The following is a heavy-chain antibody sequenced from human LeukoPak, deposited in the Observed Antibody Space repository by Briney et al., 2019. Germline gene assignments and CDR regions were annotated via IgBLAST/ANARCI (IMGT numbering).Heavy chain of an antibody. CDR2: INPGGGST. CDR3: ARDGRYGSSGYCFDY. V-gene: IGHV1-46*01. Sequence: ASVKVSCKASGYTFTSYFLHWVRQAPGQGLQWMGIINPGGGSTRYAQKFQGRVTMTMDTSTSTVYMELSSLRSEDTAVYYCARDGRYGSSGYCFDYWGQGALVTVSS. D-gene: IGHD3-22*01. J-gene: IGHJ4*02. CDR1: GYTFTSYF.